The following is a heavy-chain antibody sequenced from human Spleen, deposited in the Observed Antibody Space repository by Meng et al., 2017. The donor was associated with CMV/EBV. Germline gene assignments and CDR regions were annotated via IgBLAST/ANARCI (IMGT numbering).Heavy chain of an antibody. D-gene: IGHD2-2*02. CDR3: ARDLESRATPNYYYYYGMDV. CDR2: IKQDGSEK. V-gene: IGHV3-7*01. J-gene: IGHJ6*02. Sequence: GESLKISCAASGFTFNSYWMTWVRQAPGKGLEWVANIKQDGSEKYYVDSVKGRFTISRDNAKNSLYLQMNSLRAEDTAVYYCARDLESRATPNYYYYYGMDVWGQGTTVTVSS. CDR1: GFTFNSYW.